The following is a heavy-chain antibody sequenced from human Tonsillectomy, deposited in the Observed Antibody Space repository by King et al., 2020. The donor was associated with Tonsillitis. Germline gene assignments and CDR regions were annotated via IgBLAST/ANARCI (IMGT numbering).Heavy chain of an antibody. V-gene: IGHV5-51*01. CDR2: IYPGDSET. Sequence: VQLVESGAEVKKPGESLKISCKSSGYTFTNYWIGWVRQMPGKGLEWMGIIYPGDSETRYSPSFQGQVTISADKSSSTAYLQWRSLKASDTAMYYCARQYYYERSEPTQLDYWGQGPLVTVSS. CDR3: ARQYYYERSEPTQLDY. J-gene: IGHJ4*02. CDR1: GYTFTNYW. D-gene: IGHD3-22*01.